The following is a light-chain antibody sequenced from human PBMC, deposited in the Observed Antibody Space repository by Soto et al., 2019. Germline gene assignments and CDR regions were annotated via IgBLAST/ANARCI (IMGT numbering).Light chain of an antibody. CDR3: QQRSNWPWT. CDR1: QSVRSN. Sequence: EIVLTQSTATLSLSPGERATLSCRASQSVRSNLAWYQQKPGQAPRLLIYDASNRATGIPGRFSGSGSGTDFTLTISNLEPEDSAVYYCQQRSNWPWTFGPGAKVEIK. CDR2: DAS. V-gene: IGKV3-11*01. J-gene: IGKJ1*01.